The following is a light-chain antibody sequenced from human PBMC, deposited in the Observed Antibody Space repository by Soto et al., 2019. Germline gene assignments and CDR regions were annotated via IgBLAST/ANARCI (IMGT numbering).Light chain of an antibody. CDR2: DAS. CDR1: QSVSSY. J-gene: IGKJ5*01. V-gene: IGKV3-11*01. CDR3: QQRSNWPPIT. Sequence: EIIMTQSPATLSVSPGETATLSCRASQSVSSYLAWYQQKPGQAPRLLIYDASNRATGIPARFSGSGSGTDFTLTISSLEPEDFAVYYCQQRSNWPPITFGQGTRLEI.